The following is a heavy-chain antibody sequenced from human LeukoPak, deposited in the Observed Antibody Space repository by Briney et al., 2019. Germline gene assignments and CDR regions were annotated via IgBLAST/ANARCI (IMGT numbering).Heavy chain of an antibody. Sequence: GGSLRLSCAASGFTFSSYSMNWVRQAPGKGLEWVSSISSSSSYIYYADSVKGRFTISRDNAKNSLYLQMNSLRAEDTAVYYCARAYYDSSGYLPDYFDYWGQGTLVTVSS. CDR1: GFTFSSYS. D-gene: IGHD3-22*01. V-gene: IGHV3-21*01. J-gene: IGHJ4*02. CDR2: ISSSSSYI. CDR3: ARAYYDSSGYLPDYFDY.